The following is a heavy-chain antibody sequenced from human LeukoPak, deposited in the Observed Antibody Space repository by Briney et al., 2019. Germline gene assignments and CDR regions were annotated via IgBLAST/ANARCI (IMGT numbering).Heavy chain of an antibody. J-gene: IGHJ4*02. CDR3: ARVQEVTPFDY. CDR1: GYTFTSYY. V-gene: IGHV1-46*01. Sequence: GASVKVSCKASGYTFTSYYMHWVRQAPGQGLEWMGIINPSGGSTSYAQKFQGRVTMTRDMSTSTVYMELSSLRSEDTAVYYCARVQEVTPFDYWGQGTLVTVSS. D-gene: IGHD3-10*01. CDR2: INPSGGST.